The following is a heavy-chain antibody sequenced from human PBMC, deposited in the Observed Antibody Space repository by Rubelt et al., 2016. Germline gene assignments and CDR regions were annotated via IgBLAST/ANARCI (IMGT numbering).Heavy chain of an antibody. CDR3: AGAYCGGDCYSSWFDP. V-gene: IGHV3-48*02. J-gene: IGHJ5*02. D-gene: IGHD2-21*01. Sequence: GMGLEWVSYISSSGSTIYYADSVKGRFTISRDNAKNSLYLQMNSLRDEDTAVYYCAGAYCGGDCYSSWFDPWGQGTLVTVSS. CDR2: ISSSGSTI.